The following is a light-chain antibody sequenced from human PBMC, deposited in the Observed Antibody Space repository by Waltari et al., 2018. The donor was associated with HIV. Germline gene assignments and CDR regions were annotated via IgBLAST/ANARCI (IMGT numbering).Light chain of an antibody. J-gene: IGKJ1*01. CDR3: QHYNTSSPWT. CDR2: KAS. V-gene: IGKV1-5*03. Sequence: DIQMTQSPSTLSTPDGDRITITCRASQNIDTWLAWYQQKAGKAPKLLVYKASSLESGVPTRFSGSGSGTEFTLTISSLQPDDYATYYCQHYNTSSPWTFGQGTRVDI. CDR1: QNIDTW.